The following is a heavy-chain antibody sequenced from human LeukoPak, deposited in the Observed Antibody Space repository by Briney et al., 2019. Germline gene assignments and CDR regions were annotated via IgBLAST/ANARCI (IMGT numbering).Heavy chain of an antibody. Sequence: GASVKVSCKASGYTFTSYGISWVRQAPGQGLEWMGWISAYNGNTNYAQKLQGRVTMTTDTSTSTAYMELRSLRSDDTAVYYCARDRTLDFWSGYYGANYYYYMDVWGKGTTVTVSS. CDR2: ISAYNGNT. CDR1: GYTFTSYG. D-gene: IGHD3-3*01. J-gene: IGHJ6*03. V-gene: IGHV1-18*01. CDR3: ARDRTLDFWSGYYGANYYYYMDV.